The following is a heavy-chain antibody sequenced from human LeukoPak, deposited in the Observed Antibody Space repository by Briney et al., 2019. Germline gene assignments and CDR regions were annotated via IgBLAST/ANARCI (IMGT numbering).Heavy chain of an antibody. J-gene: IGHJ4*02. V-gene: IGHV4-31*03. CDR2: IYYSGST. CDR1: GGSISSGGYY. Sequence: SETLSLTCTVSGGSISSGGYYWSWIRQHPGKGLEWIGYIYYSGSTYYNPSLKSRLTISVDTSENQFSLKLSSVTAADTAVYYCAREGGPYRPLDYSGQGTLVTVAS. CDR3: AREGGPYRPLDY.